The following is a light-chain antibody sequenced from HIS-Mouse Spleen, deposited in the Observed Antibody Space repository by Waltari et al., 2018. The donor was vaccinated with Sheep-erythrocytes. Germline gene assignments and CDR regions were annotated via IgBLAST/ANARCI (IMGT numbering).Light chain of an antibody. CDR2: EGI. J-gene: IGLJ3*02. CDR1: SSDVGSYNL. V-gene: IGLV2-23*01. CDR3: CSYAGSSTPWV. Sequence: QSALTQPASVSGSPGQSITISCTGTSSDVGSYNLVSWYQQTPGKAPKLMIYEGIRRPSGVSNRVSGSKSGNTASLTISGLQAEDEADYYCCSYAGSSTPWVFGGGTKLTVL.